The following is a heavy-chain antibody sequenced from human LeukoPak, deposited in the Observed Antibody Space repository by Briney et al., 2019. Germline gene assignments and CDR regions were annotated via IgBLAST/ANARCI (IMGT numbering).Heavy chain of an antibody. CDR2: ISYDGSNK. J-gene: IGHJ6*02. D-gene: IGHD3-3*01. CDR1: GFTFSSYG. V-gene: IGHV3-30*18. CDR3: AKERPQTYYDFWSGRAYYYYGMDV. Sequence: GGSPRLSCAASGFTFSSYGMHWVRQAPGKGLEWVAVISYDGSNKYYADSVKGRFTISRDSSKNTLYLQMNSLRAEDTAVYYCAKERPQTYYDFWSGRAYYYYGMDVWGRGTTVTVSS.